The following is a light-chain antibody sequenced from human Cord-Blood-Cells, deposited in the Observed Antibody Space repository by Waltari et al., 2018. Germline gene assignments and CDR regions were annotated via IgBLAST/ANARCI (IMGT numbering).Light chain of an antibody. Sequence: DIVMPQPPHSLSLSLRDRPTLSSKSSPTVLYSSNTKNYLALYQQKQGQPPKLLIYWASTRESGVPDRFSGSGSGTDVTLSFSSLQAEDVAVYDCQQDYRTPDTGGQETKLAIK. CDR3: QQDYRTPDT. CDR2: WAS. V-gene: IGKV4-1*01. J-gene: IGKJ2*01. CDR1: PTVLYSSNTKNY.